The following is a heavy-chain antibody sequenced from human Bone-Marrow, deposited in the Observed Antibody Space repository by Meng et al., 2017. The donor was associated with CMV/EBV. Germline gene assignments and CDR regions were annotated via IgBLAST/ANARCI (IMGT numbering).Heavy chain of an antibody. Sequence: QVALREPGPGLVKPSHTLPLPCTVSGGSISSGDYYWSWIRQPPGKGLEWIGYIYYSGSTYYNPSLKSRVTISVDTSKNQFSLKLSSVTAADTAVYYCARVYDYDYVWGSYRQDWYFDLWGRGTLVTVSS. J-gene: IGHJ2*01. V-gene: IGHV4-30-4*08. CDR2: IYYSGST. D-gene: IGHD3-16*02. CDR3: ARVYDYDYVWGSYRQDWYFDL. CDR1: GGSISSGDYY.